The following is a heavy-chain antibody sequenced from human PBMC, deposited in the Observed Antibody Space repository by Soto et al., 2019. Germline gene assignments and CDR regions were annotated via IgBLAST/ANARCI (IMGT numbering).Heavy chain of an antibody. CDR1: GGTFSNYY. CDR3: ARGYSTGYFAY. CDR2: IIPMFDTP. D-gene: IGHD1-20*01. V-gene: IGHV1-69*01. J-gene: IGHJ4*02. Sequence: QVQLVQSGAEVKKPGSSMKVSCKTSGGTFSNYYISWVRQAPGQGLEWMGDIIPMFDTPKYAQKFQGRVTITADESTSAAYRELSSLRAEDTAVYYCARGYSTGYFAYWGQGTLITVSS.